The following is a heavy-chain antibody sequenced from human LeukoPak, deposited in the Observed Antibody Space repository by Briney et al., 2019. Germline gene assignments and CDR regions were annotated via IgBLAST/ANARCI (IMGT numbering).Heavy chain of an antibody. D-gene: IGHD3-3*01. CDR3: APYDFWSGFDY. CDR1: GGSFSGYY. V-gene: IGHV4-34*01. J-gene: IGHJ4*02. Sequence: PSETLSLTCAVYGGSFSGYYWSWIRQPPGKGLEWIGEINHSGSTNDNPSLKSRVTISVDTSKNQFSLKLSSVTAADTAVYYCAPYDFWSGFDYWGQGTLVTVSS. CDR2: INHSGST.